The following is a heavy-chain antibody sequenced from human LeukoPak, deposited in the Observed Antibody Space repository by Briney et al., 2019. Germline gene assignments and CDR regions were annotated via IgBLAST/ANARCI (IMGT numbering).Heavy chain of an antibody. J-gene: IGHJ4*02. CDR3: ARARVGSYDY. CDR1: GFTFTSTS. CDR2: ISSSSRTV. V-gene: IGHV3-48*02. Sequence: GGSLRLSCAASGFTFTSTSMNWVRHAPGKGLEWISYISSSSRTVHYADSVKGRFTISRDNAKNSLYLQMNSLRDEDTAVYYCARARVGSYDYWGQGTLVTVSS. D-gene: IGHD1-26*01.